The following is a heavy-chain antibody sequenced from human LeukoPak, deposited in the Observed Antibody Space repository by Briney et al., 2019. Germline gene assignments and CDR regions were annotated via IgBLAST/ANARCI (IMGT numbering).Heavy chain of an antibody. J-gene: IGHJ4*02. CDR2: IYYSGST. CDR1: GGSISSYY. D-gene: IGHD6-19*01. Sequence: SGTLSLTCTVSGGSISSYYWSWIRQPPGKGLEWIGYIYYSGSTNYNPSLKSRVTISVDTSKNQFSLKLSSVTAADTAVYYCATGSGDSSGWYPYWGQGTLVTVSS. V-gene: IGHV4-59*01. CDR3: ATGSGDSSGWYPY.